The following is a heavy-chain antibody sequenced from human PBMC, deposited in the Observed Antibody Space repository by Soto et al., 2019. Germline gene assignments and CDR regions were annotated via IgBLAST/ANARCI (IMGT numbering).Heavy chain of an antibody. CDR1: GFTFSSYA. Sequence: QVQLVESGGGVVQPGRSLRLSCAASGFTFSSYAMHWVRQAPGKGLEWVAVISYDGSNKYYADSVKGRFTFSRDNSNNTLYLQMNSLRAEDTAVYCCAREHFYYWGQGTLVTVSS. CDR2: ISYDGSNK. V-gene: IGHV3-30-3*01. J-gene: IGHJ4*02. CDR3: AREHFYY.